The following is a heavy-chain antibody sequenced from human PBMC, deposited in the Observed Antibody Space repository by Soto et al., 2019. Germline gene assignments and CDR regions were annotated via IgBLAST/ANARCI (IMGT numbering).Heavy chain of an antibody. CDR3: TRDEPGYCSSTSCYKNSNYYYYCAIDV. D-gene: IGHD2-2*02. J-gene: IGHJ6*02. Sequence: PGGSLRLSCTASGFTFGDYAMSWVRQAPGKGLEWVGFIRSKAYGGTTEYAASVKGRFTISRDDSKSISYLQMNSLKTEDTDVYYCTRDEPGYCSSTSCYKNSNYYYYCAIDVWGQGTTVTVSS. V-gene: IGHV3-49*04. CDR2: IRSKAYGGTT. CDR1: GFTFGDYA.